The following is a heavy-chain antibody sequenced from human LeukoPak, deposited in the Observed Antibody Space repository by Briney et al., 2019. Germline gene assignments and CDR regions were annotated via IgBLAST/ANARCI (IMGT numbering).Heavy chain of an antibody. CDR2: INPGDSDT. D-gene: IGHD2-2*01. CDR1: GYSFTSYW. Sequence: GESLKIACKGSGYSFTSYWIGWVRQMPGKGLEWMGIINPGDSDTRYSPSFQGQVTISADKSISTAYLQWSSLKASDTAMYYCARHPDCTRTSCYVDYYGMDVWGQGTTVTVSS. V-gene: IGHV5-51*01. J-gene: IGHJ6*02. CDR3: ARHPDCTRTSCYVDYYGMDV.